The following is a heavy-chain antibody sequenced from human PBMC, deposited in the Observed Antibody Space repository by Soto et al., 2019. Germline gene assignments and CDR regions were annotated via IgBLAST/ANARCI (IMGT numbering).Heavy chain of an antibody. CDR2: INHSGST. CDR1: GGSFSGYY. CDR3: ARVPRILPWFGEPTPFDY. Sequence: PSETLSLTCAVYGGSFSGYYWSWIRQPPGKGLEWIGEINHSGSTNYNPSLKSRVTISVDTSKNQFSLKLSSVTAADTAVYYCARVPRILPWFGEPTPFDYWGQGTLVTVSS. V-gene: IGHV4-34*01. J-gene: IGHJ4*02. D-gene: IGHD3-10*01.